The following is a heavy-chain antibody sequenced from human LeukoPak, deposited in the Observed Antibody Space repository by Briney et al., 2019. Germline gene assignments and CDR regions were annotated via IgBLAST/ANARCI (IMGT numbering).Heavy chain of an antibody. V-gene: IGHV4-39*01. CDR1: GGSITNTSYY. J-gene: IGHJ5*01. CDR3: ARHASVTHNWFDF. CDR2: VYYSGAT. D-gene: IGHD2-21*02. Sequence: SETLSLTCSVSGGSITNTSYYWGWIRQPPGKGLEWIGTVYYSGATYYNPSLKSRFTISVDTSKNRFSLRLTSVTAADTAVYYCARHASVTHNWFDFWGQGTLVTVSS.